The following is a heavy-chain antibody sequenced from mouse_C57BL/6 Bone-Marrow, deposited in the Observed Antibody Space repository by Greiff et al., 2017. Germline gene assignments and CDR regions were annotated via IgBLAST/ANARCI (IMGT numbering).Heavy chain of an antibody. J-gene: IGHJ2*01. CDR3: ARARDGDFDY. D-gene: IGHD3-3*01. CDR1: GFTFSSYA. Sequence: EVQGVESGGGLVKPGGSLKLSCAASGFTFSSYAMSWVRQTPEKRLEWVATISDGGSYTYSPDNVKGRFTISRDNAKNNLYLQMSHLKSEDTAMYYCARARDGDFDYWGQGTTLTVSS. V-gene: IGHV5-4*01. CDR2: ISDGGSYT.